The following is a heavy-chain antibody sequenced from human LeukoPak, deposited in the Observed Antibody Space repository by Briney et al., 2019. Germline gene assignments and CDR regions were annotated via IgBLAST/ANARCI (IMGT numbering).Heavy chain of an antibody. D-gene: IGHD3-22*01. J-gene: IGHJ5*02. V-gene: IGHV1-24*01. CDR3: ARENYYDSSGYPT. CDR1: GYTLTELS. CDR2: FDPEDGET. Sequence: ASVKVSCKVSGYTLTELSMHWVRQAPGKGLEWMGGFDPEDGETIYAQKFQGRVTITADESTSTAYMELSSLRSEDTAVYYCARENYYDSSGYPTWGQGTLVTVSS.